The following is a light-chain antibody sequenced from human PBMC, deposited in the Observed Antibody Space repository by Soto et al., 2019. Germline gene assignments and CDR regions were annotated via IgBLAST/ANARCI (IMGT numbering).Light chain of an antibody. CDR1: QSVSSY. V-gene: IGKV3-11*01. CDR3: QQRSSWPLT. J-gene: IGKJ4*02. CDR2: DAS. Sequence: EIVLTQSPATLSLSPGERATLSCSASQSVSSYLVWFQQKPGQTPRLLIYDASKRATGIPARFSGSGSGTDFTLTVSSLEPEDFAVYYCQQRSSWPLTFGGGTKVDIK.